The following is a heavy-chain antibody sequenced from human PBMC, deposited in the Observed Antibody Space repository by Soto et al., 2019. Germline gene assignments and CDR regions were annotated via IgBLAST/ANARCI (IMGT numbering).Heavy chain of an antibody. CDR3: ASPQQWLGQRGDFDY. CDR2: IRQDGSDK. CDR1: GFTSSSYW. Sequence: EVQLVESGGGLVQPGGSLRLSCAASGFTSSSYWMSWVRQAPGKGLGWVANIRQDGSDKYYVDTVKGRFTISRDNSKNSLYLQMNSLRSEDTAIYYCASPQQWLGQRGDFDYWGQGTLVTVSS. D-gene: IGHD6-19*01. V-gene: IGHV3-7*05. J-gene: IGHJ4*02.